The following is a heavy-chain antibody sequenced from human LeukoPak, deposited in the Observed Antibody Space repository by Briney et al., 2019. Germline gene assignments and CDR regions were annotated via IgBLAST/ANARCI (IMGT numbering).Heavy chain of an antibody. V-gene: IGHV4-34*01. J-gene: IGHJ4*02. Sequence: AETLSLTCAVYGGSFSGYYLSWIRQPPGKGLEWIGEINHSGSTNYNPSLKSRVTISVDTSKNQFSLKLSSGTAAETAVYYCARDGREMATTYWGRGTMVTVSS. CDR1: GGSFSGYY. CDR2: INHSGST. CDR3: ARDGREMATTY. D-gene: IGHD5-24*01.